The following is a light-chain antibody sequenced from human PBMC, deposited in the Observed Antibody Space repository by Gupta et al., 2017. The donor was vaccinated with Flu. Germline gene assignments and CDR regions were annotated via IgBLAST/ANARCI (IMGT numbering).Light chain of an antibody. CDR1: HDISNY. Sequence: DIQLTQSPSSLSASVGDRVTITCQANHDISNYLNWYQQKPGKAPKLLIYDASNLETGVPSRFSGSGSGTDFTFTISSLQPEDIATYYCQQYDNLPLTFGGGTKVEIK. CDR3: QQYDNLPLT. CDR2: DAS. J-gene: IGKJ4*01. V-gene: IGKV1-33*01.